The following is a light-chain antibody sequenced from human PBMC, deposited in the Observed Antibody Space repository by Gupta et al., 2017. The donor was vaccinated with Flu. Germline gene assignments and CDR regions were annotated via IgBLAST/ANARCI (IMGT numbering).Light chain of an antibody. Sequence: DLVMTQSPDSLAVSLGGRATINCKSSQSVLYSSNNKNYLAWYQQKPGQPPKLLIYWASTRESGVPDRFSGSGSGTDFTLTISSLQAEDVAVYYCQQYYSTPPLTFGGGTKVEIK. J-gene: IGKJ4*01. CDR1: QSVLYSSNNKNY. CDR3: QQYYSTPPLT. CDR2: WAS. V-gene: IGKV4-1*01.